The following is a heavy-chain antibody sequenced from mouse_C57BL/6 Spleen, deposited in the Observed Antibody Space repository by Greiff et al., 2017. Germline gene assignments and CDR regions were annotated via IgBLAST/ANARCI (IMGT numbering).Heavy chain of an antibody. CDR3: GRKTVTEVYYFDY. J-gene: IGHJ2*01. V-gene: IGHV1-64*01. CDR2: IHPNSGST. CDR1: GYTFTSYW. Sequence: VQLQQPGAELVKPGASVKLSCKASGYTFTSYWMHWVKQRPGQGLEWIGMIHPNSGSTNYNEKFKSKATLTVDKSSSTAYMQLSSLTSEDSAVYYCGRKTVTEVYYFDYWGQGTTLTVSS. D-gene: IGHD2-2*01.